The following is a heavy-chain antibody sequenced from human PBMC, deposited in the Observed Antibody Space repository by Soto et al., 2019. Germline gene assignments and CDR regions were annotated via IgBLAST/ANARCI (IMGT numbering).Heavy chain of an antibody. CDR2: IIPILGIA. V-gene: IGHV1-69*02. CDR1: GGTFSSYT. CDR3: ARTHRYYDSSGKPQTHDY. Sequence: GASVKVSCKASGGTFSSYTISWVRQAPGQGLEWMGRIIPILGIANYAQKFQGRVTITADKSTSTAYKELSSLRSQDTAVYYCARTHRYYDSSGKPQTHDYWGQGTLVTVSS. J-gene: IGHJ4*02. D-gene: IGHD3-22*01.